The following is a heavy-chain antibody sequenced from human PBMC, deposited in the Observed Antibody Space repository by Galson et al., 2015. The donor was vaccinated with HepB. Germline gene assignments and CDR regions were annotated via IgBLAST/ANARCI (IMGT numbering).Heavy chain of an antibody. CDR1: GFTFSSYA. CDR3: ARDPQIVVVPAAINWYLDL. J-gene: IGHJ2*01. D-gene: IGHD2-2*01. CDR2: ISYDGSNK. Sequence: SLRLSCAASGFTFSSYAMHWVRQAPGKGLEWVAVISYDGSNKYYADSVKGRFTISRDNSKNTLYLQMNSLRAEDTAVYYCARDPQIVVVPAAINWYLDLWGRGTLVTVSS. V-gene: IGHV3-30-3*01.